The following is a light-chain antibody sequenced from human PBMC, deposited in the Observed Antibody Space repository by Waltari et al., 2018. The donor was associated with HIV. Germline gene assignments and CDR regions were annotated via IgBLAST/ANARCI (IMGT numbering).Light chain of an antibody. Sequence: QSVLTQPPSASGTPGQRVTISCSGASSDIGSNYVYWYQQLPGTAPKLLTYRNNQRPSGGPDRFAGAKSGASASLAISGLRSEDEADYYCAAWDVSLRGAYVFGTGTKVAVL. V-gene: IGLV1-47*01. CDR1: SSDIGSNY. CDR3: AAWDVSLRGAYV. CDR2: RNN. J-gene: IGLJ1*01.